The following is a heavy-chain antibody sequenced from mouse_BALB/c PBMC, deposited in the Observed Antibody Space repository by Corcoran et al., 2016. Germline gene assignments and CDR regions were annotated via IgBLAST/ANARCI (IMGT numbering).Heavy chain of an antibody. V-gene: IGHV9-3-1*01. CDR3: ARLGNYYFDY. Sequence: QIQLVQSGPELKKPGETVKISCKASGYTFTNYGMNWVKQAPGKGLKWMGWINTYTGEPTYADDFKGRFAFSLETSASTAYLQINNLKNEDTATYFCARLGNYYFDYWGQGTTLTVSS. J-gene: IGHJ2*01. D-gene: IGHD2-1*01. CDR1: GYTFTNYG. CDR2: INTYTGEP.